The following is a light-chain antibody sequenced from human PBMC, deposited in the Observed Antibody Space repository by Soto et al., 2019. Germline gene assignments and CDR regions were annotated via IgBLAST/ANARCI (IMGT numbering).Light chain of an antibody. CDR3: QQYGSSPRT. Sequence: EIVLTQSPGTLSLSPGERATLSCRASQSVSSSYLAWYRQKPGQATRLLIYGASSRATGIPDRFRGSGSGTDVTLTISRLEPEDFAVDYCQQYGSSPRTFGQGTKVEI. CDR1: QSVSSSY. V-gene: IGKV3-20*01. CDR2: GAS. J-gene: IGKJ1*01.